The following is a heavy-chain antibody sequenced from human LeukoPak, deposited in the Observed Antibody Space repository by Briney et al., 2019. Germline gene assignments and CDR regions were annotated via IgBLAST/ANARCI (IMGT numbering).Heavy chain of an antibody. CDR3: ARGYGDGTDY. J-gene: IGHJ4*02. CDR2: INHSGST. V-gene: IGHV4-34*01. CDR1: GGSFSGYY. Sequence: SETLSLTCAVYGGSFSGYYWSWIRQPPGKGLEWIGEINHSGSTNYNPSLKSRVTISVDTSENQFSLKLSSVTAADTAVYYCARGYGDGTDYWGQGTLVTVSS. D-gene: IGHD4-17*01.